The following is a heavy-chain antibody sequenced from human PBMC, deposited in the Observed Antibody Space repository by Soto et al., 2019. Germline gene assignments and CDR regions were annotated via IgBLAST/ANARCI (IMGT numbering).Heavy chain of an antibody. Sequence: GGSLRLSCAASGFTFSNAWMSWVRQAPGKGLEWVGRIKSKTNGGTTDYAAPVKGRFTISRDDSKNTLYLQMNSLETGDSAVYYCTSDDPINKNWGQGSLVTVSS. CDR2: IKSKTNGGTT. J-gene: IGHJ4*02. CDR1: GFTFSNAW. CDR3: TSDDPINKN. V-gene: IGHV3-15*01.